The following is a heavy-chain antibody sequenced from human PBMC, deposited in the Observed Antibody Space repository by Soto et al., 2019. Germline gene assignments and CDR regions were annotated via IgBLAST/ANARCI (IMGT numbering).Heavy chain of an antibody. V-gene: IGHV3-30*18. CDR1: GFTFSSYG. CDR3: AKDPSDYGGPWAFDI. CDR2: ISYDGSNK. J-gene: IGHJ3*02. D-gene: IGHD4-17*01. Sequence: QVQLVESGGGVVQPGRSLRLSCAASGFTFSSYGMHWVRQAPGKGLEWVAVISYDGSNKYYADSVKGRFTISRDNSKNTLYLQMNSLRAEDTAVYYCAKDPSDYGGPWAFDIWGQGTMVTVSS.